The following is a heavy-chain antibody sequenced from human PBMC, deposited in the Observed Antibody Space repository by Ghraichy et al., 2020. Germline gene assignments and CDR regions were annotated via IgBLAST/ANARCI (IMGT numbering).Heavy chain of an antibody. V-gene: IGHV3-53*01. CDR2: IYSGGST. CDR1: GFTVSSNY. Sequence: GGSLRLSCAASGFTVSSNYMSWVRQAPGKGLEWVSVIYSGGSTYYADSVKGRFTISRDNSKNTLYLQMNSLRAEDTAVYYCASSRNYGDYGDLFDYWGQGTLVTVSS. D-gene: IGHD4-17*01. J-gene: IGHJ4*02. CDR3: ASSRNYGDYGDLFDY.